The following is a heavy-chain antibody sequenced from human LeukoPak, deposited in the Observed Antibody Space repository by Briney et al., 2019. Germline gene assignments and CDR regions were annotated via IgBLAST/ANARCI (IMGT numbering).Heavy chain of an antibody. Sequence: ASVHDTCQASGYTFTGNYIHWVRQAPGQGLEWMGLINSSSGGTNYAQEFQGRVTMTRDTSISTAYMELSRLRSDDTAVYYCARDLSGSYDYWGQGTLVTVSS. V-gene: IGHV1-2*02. J-gene: IGHJ4*02. CDR1: GYTFTGNY. CDR2: INSSSGGT. D-gene: IGHD1-26*01. CDR3: ARDLSGSYDY.